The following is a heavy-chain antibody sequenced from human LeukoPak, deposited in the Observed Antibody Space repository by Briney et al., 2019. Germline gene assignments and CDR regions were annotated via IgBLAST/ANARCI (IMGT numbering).Heavy chain of an antibody. J-gene: IGHJ4*02. CDR2: IYYSGST. Sequence: SETLSLTRTVSGGSISSYYWSWIRQPPGKGLEWIGYIYYSGSTNCNPSLKSRVTISVDTSKNQFSLKLSSVTAADTAVYYCARHQKVIYDYVWGSYRYVSYFDYWGQGTLVTVSS. V-gene: IGHV4-59*08. CDR1: GGSISSYY. D-gene: IGHD3-16*02. CDR3: ARHQKVIYDYVWGSYRYVSYFDY.